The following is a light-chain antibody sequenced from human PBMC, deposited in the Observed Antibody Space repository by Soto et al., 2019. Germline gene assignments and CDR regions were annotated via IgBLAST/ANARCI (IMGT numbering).Light chain of an antibody. CDR1: RSVNSN. J-gene: IGKJ1*01. V-gene: IGKV3-15*01. Sequence: EIFLTQSPATLSVSPGESGTLSCMASRSVNSNLAWYQQKVGQAPRVLIYGASTRATGIPARFSGSGSGTEFILTISSLQSEDFAFYYCLHYNTWPWTFGQGTKVDTK. CDR2: GAS. CDR3: LHYNTWPWT.